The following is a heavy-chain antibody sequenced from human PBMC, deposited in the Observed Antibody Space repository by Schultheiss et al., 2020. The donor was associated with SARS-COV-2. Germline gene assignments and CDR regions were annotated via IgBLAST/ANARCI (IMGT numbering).Heavy chain of an antibody. V-gene: IGHV3-48*01. CDR2: ISSSSSTI. Sequence: GGSLRLSCAASGFTVSSNYMSWVRQAPGKGLEWVSYISSSSSTIYYADSVKGRFTISRDNAKNSLYLQMNSLRAEDTAVYYCARLNSSWINERPYNWFDPWGQGTLVTVSS. D-gene: IGHD6-13*01. CDR1: GFTVSSNY. CDR3: ARLNSSWINERPYNWFDP. J-gene: IGHJ5*02.